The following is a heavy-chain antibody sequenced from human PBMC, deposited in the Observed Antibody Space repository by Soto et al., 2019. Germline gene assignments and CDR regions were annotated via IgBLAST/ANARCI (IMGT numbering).Heavy chain of an antibody. CDR3: ARQHCSSTSCYAPGGWFDP. V-gene: IGHV1-18*01. Sequence: GASVKVSCKASGYTFTSYGISWVRQAPGQRLEWMGWISAYNGNTNYAQKLQGRVTMTTDTSTSTAYMELRSLRPDDTAVYYCARQHCSSTSCYAPGGWFDPWGQGTLVTVSS. D-gene: IGHD2-2*01. CDR1: GYTFTSYG. CDR2: ISAYNGNT. J-gene: IGHJ5*02.